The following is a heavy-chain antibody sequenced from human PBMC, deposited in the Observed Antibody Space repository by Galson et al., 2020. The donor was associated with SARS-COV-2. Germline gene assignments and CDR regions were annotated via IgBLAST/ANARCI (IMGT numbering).Heavy chain of an antibody. CDR3: AKDGSYFDWLFPRDWYFDL. Sequence: GGSLRLTCAASAFTFSSYAMSWLRQAPGKGLEWVSAISGSGGSTYYADSVKGRFTISRDNSKNTLYLQMNSLRAEDTAVYYCAKDGSYFDWLFPRDWYFDLWGRGTLVTVSS. V-gene: IGHV3-23*01. D-gene: IGHD3-9*01. J-gene: IGHJ2*01. CDR1: AFTFSSYA. CDR2: ISGSGGST.